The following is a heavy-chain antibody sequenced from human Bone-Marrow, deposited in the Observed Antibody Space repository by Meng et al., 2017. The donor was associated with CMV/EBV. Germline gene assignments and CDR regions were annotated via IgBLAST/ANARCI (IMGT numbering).Heavy chain of an antibody. CDR2: INGDATRT. Sequence: GESLKISCAASGFTFTKHWMHWVRQAPGKGLEWVSRINGDATRTSYVDSVEGRFTITRDNAKNTVHLQMNSLGVEDTAVYYCARDGGSTFVEYWGQGVLVTVSS. D-gene: IGHD3-16*01. CDR1: GFTFTKHW. J-gene: IGHJ4*02. CDR3: ARDGGSTFVEY. V-gene: IGHV3-74*01.